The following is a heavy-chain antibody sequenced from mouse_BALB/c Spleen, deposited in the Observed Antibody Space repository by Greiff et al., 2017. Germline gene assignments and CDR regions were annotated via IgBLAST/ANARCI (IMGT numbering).Heavy chain of an antibody. CDR1: GFSLTSYG. V-gene: IGHV2-9*02. Sequence: VKLMESGPGLVAPSQSLSITCTVSGFSLTSYGVHWVRQPPGKGLEWLGVIWAGGSTNYNSALMSRLSISKDNSKSQVFLKMNSLQTDDTAMYYCAREVKYGYDVAYWGQGTLVTVSA. CDR2: IWAGGST. CDR3: AREVKYGYDVAY. J-gene: IGHJ3*01. D-gene: IGHD2-2*01.